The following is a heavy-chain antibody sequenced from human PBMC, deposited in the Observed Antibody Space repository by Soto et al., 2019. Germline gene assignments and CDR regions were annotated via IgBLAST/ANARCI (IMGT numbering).Heavy chain of an antibody. CDR3: ARAGMLVVTHVWFDP. D-gene: IGHD2-21*02. V-gene: IGHV4-34*01. J-gene: IGHJ5*02. CDR1: GGSFSGYY. CDR2: INHSGST. Sequence: LETLSLTCAVYGGSFSGYYWSWIRQPPGKGLEWIGEINHSGSTNYNPSLKSRVTISVDTSKNQFSLKLSSVTAADTAVYYCARAGMLVVTHVWFDPWGQGTLVTVSS.